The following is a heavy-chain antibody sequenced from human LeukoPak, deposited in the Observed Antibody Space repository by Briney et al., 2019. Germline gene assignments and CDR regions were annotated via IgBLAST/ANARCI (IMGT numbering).Heavy chain of an antibody. CDR3: AKDGIEVVAATYYYYYMDV. D-gene: IGHD2-15*01. Sequence: GGSLRLSCAASGFTFDDYGMSWVRQAPGKGLEWVSLISWDGGSTYYADSVKGRFTISRDNSKNSLYLQMNSLRAEDTALYYCAKDGIEVVAATYYYYYMDVWGKGTTVTVSS. J-gene: IGHJ6*03. CDR1: GFTFDDYG. V-gene: IGHV3-43D*03. CDR2: ISWDGGST.